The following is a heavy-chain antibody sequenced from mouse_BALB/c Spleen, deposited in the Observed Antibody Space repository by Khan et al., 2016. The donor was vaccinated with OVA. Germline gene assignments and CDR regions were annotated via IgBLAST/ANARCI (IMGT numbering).Heavy chain of an antibody. CDR1: GFSLTSHG. V-gene: IGHV2-9*02. Sequence: VQLQESGPGLVAPSQSLSITCTVSGFSLTSHGVHWVRQPPGKGLEWLGVIWAGGSTNYNSALMSRLSISKDSSKSQVFLKMNSLQTDDTAMYYCARNREPDYFDYWGQGTTVTVSS. CDR2: IWAGGST. J-gene: IGHJ2*01. CDR3: ARNREPDYFDY.